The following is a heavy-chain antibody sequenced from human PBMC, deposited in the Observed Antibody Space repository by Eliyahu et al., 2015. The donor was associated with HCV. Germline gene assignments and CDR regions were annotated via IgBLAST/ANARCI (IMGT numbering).Heavy chain of an antibody. V-gene: IGHV4-59*01. CDR3: ASGGGGIAVAGTGGWFDP. D-gene: IGHD6-19*01. J-gene: IGHJ5*02. CDR2: IHYSGSX. CDR1: GGSITPYS. Sequence: QVQLQESGPGLVKPSETLSLTCXVSGGSITPYSWSWXRQPPGKGLEWIGYIHYSGSXNYNPSLKSRVTISVDTSKNQLSLKLTAVTAADTAVYYCASGGGGIAVAGTGGWFDPWGQGTLVTVSS.